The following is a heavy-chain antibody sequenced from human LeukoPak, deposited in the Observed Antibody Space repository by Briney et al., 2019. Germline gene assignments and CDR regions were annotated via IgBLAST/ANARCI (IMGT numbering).Heavy chain of an antibody. V-gene: IGHV3-11*04. CDR3: ARDPVAVAGLYYFDY. Sequence: GGSLGLSCAASGFTFSDYYMSWIRQAPGKGLEWVSYISSSGSTIYYADSVKGRFTISRDNAKNSLYLQMNSLRAEDTAVYYCARDPVAVAGLYYFDYWGQGTLVTVSS. CDR1: GFTFSDYY. D-gene: IGHD6-19*01. CDR2: ISSSGSTI. J-gene: IGHJ4*02.